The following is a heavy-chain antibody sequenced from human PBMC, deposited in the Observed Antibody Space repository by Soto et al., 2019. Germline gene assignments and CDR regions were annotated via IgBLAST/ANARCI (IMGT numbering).Heavy chain of an antibody. CDR2: INTYNANT. J-gene: IGHJ3*02. V-gene: IGHV1-18*01. Sequence: VQLVQSGVEVKKPGASVKVSCKASGYTFTNYGISWVRQAPGQGLERMGWINTYNANTNYAQKVQGRVTLTTETSTSTAYMELRSLRPDDTAVYYCARDLLYSTRSTVRFDIWGQGTMLTVSS. CDR1: GYTFTNYG. CDR3: ARDLLYSTRSTVRFDI. D-gene: IGHD6-13*01.